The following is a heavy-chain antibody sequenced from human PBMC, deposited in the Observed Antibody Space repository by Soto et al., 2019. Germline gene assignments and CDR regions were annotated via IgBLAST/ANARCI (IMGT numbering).Heavy chain of an antibody. J-gene: IGHJ3*01. CDR2: IIPIPDKT. D-gene: IGHD3-3*01. CDR3: ARDRITTRGDAFDL. Sequence: QVQLVQSGAEVRKPGSSVKVSCKAPGGTFSTYIISWVRQAPGTGLEWLGRIIPIPDKTNYAQKFQGIVPVTSDRATLAAYMELTSLKPYDTAVYYCARDRITTRGDAFDLWCQGTMVTVSS. CDR1: GGTFSTYI. V-gene: IGHV1-69*08.